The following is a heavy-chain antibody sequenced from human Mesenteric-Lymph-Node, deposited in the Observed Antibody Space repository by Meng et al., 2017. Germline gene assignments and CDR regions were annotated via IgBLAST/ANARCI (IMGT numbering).Heavy chain of an antibody. J-gene: IGHJ4*02. D-gene: IGHD2-15*01. CDR1: GGSFSGYY. V-gene: IGHV4-34*01. CDR3: AREDPGYCSGGSCYPLTLLDY. CDR2: INHSGST. Sequence: SETLSLTCAVYGGSFSGYYWSWIRQPPGKGLEWIGEINHSGSTQYNPSLKSRVTISVDRSKNQFSLKLSSVTAADTAVYYCAREDPGYCSGGSCYPLTLLDYWGQGTLVTVSS.